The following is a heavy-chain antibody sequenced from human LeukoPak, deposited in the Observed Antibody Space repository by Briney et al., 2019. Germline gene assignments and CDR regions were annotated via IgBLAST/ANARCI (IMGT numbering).Heavy chain of an antibody. D-gene: IGHD2-8*01. J-gene: IGHJ5*02. CDR3: ARGYCTNGVCYTIFDP. Sequence: GASVKVSCKASGYTFTGYYMHWVRQAPGQGLEWMGWINPNSGGTNYAQKFQGRVTMTRDTSISTAYMELSRLRSDDTAVCYCARGYCTNGVCYTIFDPWGQGTLVTVSS. CDR2: INPNSGGT. V-gene: IGHV1-2*02. CDR1: GYTFTGYY.